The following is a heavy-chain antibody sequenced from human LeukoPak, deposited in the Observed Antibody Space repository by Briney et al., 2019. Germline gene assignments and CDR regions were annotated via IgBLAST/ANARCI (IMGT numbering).Heavy chain of an antibody. V-gene: IGHV3-21*01. CDR2: ISSSSSYI. J-gene: IGHJ3*02. Sequence: GGPLRLSCAASGFTFRSLWMSWVRQAPGKGLEWVSSISSSSSYIYYADSVKGRFTISRDNAKNSLYLQMNSLRAEDTAVYYCARDKGPGYCSSTSCWDAFDIWGQGTMVTVSS. D-gene: IGHD2-2*01. CDR3: ARDKGPGYCSSTSCWDAFDI. CDR1: GFTFRSLW.